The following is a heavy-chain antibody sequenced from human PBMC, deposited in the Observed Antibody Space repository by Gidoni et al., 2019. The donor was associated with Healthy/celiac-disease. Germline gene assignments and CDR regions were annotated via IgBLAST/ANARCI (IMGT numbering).Heavy chain of an antibody. CDR2: INPNSGGT. V-gene: IGHV1-2*04. D-gene: IGHD2-2*01. Sequence: QVQLVQSGAEVKKPGASVKVSCKASGYTFTGHYMHWVRQAPGQGLEWMGWINPNSGGTNYAQKFQGWVTMTRNTSISTAYMELSRLRSDDTAVYYCARGSVVVWHYYYYGIDVWGQGTTVTVSS. CDR1: GYTFTGHY. J-gene: IGHJ6*02. CDR3: ARGSVVVWHYYYYGIDV.